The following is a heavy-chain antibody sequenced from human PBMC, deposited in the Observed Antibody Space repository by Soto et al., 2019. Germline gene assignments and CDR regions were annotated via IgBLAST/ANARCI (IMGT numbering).Heavy chain of an antibody. D-gene: IGHD5-18*01. Sequence: QVQLQESGPGLVKPSQTLSLTCTVSGGSISSGGYYWSWIRQHPGKGLEWIGYIYYRGSTYYNPSLKSRVTISVDTSKNQFSLKLSSLTAADTAVYYCARDRYSYGTHYYYYGMDVWGQGTTVTVSS. V-gene: IGHV4-31*03. J-gene: IGHJ6*02. CDR3: ARDRYSYGTHYYYYGMDV. CDR2: IYYRGST. CDR1: GGSISSGGYY.